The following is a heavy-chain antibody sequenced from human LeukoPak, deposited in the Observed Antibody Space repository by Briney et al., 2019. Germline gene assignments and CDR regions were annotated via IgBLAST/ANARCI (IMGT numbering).Heavy chain of an antibody. CDR2: IWYDGSNK. Sequence: GGSLRLSCAASGFTFSSYAMHWVRQAPGKGLEWVAVIWYDGSNKYYADSVKGRFTISRDNSKNTLYLQMNSLRAEDTAVYYCARPAVVGTDNWFDPWGQGTLVTVSS. D-gene: IGHD6-19*01. CDR3: ARPAVVGTDNWFDP. J-gene: IGHJ5*02. CDR1: GFTFSSYA. V-gene: IGHV3-33*08.